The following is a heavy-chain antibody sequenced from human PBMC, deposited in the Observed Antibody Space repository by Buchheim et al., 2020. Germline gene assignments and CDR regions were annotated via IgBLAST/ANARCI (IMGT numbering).Heavy chain of an antibody. CDR3: ERGALDYYYYYGMDV. J-gene: IGHJ6*02. Sequence: QLQLQESGPGLVKPSETLSLTCTVSGGSISSSSYYWGWIRQPPGKGLEWIGSIYYSGSTYYNPSLKSRVTISVDTSKNQFSLKLSSVTAADTAVYYCERGALDYYYYYGMDVWGQGTT. CDR2: IYYSGST. CDR1: GGSISSSSYY. V-gene: IGHV4-39*01. D-gene: IGHD1-1*01.